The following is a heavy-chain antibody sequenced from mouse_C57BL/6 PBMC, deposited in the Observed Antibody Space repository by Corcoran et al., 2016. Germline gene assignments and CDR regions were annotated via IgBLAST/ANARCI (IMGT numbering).Heavy chain of an antibody. CDR3: ARWGYDGSSYLAY. Sequence: QIQLVQSGPELKKPGETVKISCKASGYTFTTYGMSWVKQAPGKGLKWMGWINTYSGVPTYADDFKGRFAFSLETSASTAYLQINNLKNEDTATYFCARWGYDGSSYLAYWGQGTLVTVSA. D-gene: IGHD1-1*01. CDR2: INTYSGVP. V-gene: IGHV9-3*01. J-gene: IGHJ3*01. CDR1: GYTFTTYG.